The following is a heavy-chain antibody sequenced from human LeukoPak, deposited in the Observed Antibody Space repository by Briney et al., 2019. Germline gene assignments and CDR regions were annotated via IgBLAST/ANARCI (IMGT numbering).Heavy chain of an antibody. J-gene: IGHJ4*02. CDR2: IYPGDSDT. CDR1: GYSFTSYW. D-gene: IGHD5-12*01. V-gene: IGHV5-51*01. CDR3: ARYLVNSGYEGGIDY. Sequence: GESLKISCKGSGYSFTSYWIGWVRQMPGKGLEWMGIIYPGDSDTRYSPSFQGQVTISADKSISTAYLQWSSLKASDTAMYYCARYLVNSGYEGGIDYWGQGTLVTVSS.